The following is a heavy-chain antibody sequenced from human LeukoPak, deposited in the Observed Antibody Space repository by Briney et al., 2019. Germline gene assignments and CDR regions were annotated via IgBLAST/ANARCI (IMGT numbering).Heavy chain of an antibody. J-gene: IGHJ4*02. Sequence: ASVKVSCKASGYTFTGYYMHWVRQAPGQGLEWMGWINPNSGGTNYAQKFQGRVTMTRDTSISTAYMELSRLRADDTAVYYCARDKRSGWFSGLSGFTSQFDYWGQGTLVTVSS. V-gene: IGHV1-2*02. CDR3: ARDKRSGWFSGLSGFTSQFDY. CDR1: GYTFTGYY. CDR2: INPNSGGT. D-gene: IGHD6-19*01.